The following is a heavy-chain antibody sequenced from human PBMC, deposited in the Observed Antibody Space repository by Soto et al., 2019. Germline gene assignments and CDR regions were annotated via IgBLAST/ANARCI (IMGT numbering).Heavy chain of an antibody. CDR3: TYYYDRVSYPRFDY. D-gene: IGHD3-22*01. J-gene: IGHJ4*02. CDR2: IKSKTDGGTT. CDR1: GFTFTNAW. V-gene: IGHV3-15*01. Sequence: GGSLRLSCAASGFTFTNAWMSWVRQAPGKGLEWVGRIKSKTDGGTTDYAAPVKGRFTISRDDSKNTLYLQMNSLKTEDTAVYYCTYYYDRVSYPRFDYWGQGTLVTVSS.